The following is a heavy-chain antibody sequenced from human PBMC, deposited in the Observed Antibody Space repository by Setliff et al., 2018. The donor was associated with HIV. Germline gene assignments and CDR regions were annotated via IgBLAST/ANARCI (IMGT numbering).Heavy chain of an antibody. CDR1: SGSISSSNW. J-gene: IGHJ4*02. Sequence: SETLFLTCAVSSGSISSSNWWSWVRQPPGKGLEWIGEIYHNGNTNYNPSLKSRVTMSVDKSKNQFSLKLRSVTAADTAVYYCAREAVLFGGSYRFDYWGQGTLVTVSS. CDR3: AREAVLFGGSYRFDY. D-gene: IGHD1-26*01. V-gene: IGHV4-4*02. CDR2: IYHNGNT.